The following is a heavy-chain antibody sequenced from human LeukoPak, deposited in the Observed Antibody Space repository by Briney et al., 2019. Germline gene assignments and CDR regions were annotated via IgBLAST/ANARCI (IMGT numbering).Heavy chain of an antibody. J-gene: IGHJ5*02. Sequence: SETLSLTCTVSGGSISSSSYYWGWIRQPPGKGLEWIGSIYYSGSTYYNPSLKSRVTMSVDTSKNQFSLKLSSVTAADTAVYYCARGYYGDYQKGTRFDPWGQGTLVTVSS. CDR2: IYYSGST. V-gene: IGHV4-39*07. CDR3: ARGYYGDYQKGTRFDP. CDR1: GGSISSSSYY. D-gene: IGHD4-17*01.